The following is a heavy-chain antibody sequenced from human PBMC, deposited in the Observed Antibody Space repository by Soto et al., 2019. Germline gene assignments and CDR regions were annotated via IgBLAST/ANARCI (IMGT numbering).Heavy chain of an antibody. J-gene: IGHJ5*02. Sequence: VGSLRLSCAASGFTFSSYAMHWVRQVPGKGLEWVAVISYDGSNNYYADSVKGRFTISRDNSKNTLYLQMNSLRAEDTAVYYCAREGDQLATRGWFDPWGQGTLVKVSS. D-gene: IGHD6-6*01. CDR3: AREGDQLATRGWFDP. CDR1: GFTFSSYA. CDR2: ISYDGSNN. V-gene: IGHV3-30-3*01.